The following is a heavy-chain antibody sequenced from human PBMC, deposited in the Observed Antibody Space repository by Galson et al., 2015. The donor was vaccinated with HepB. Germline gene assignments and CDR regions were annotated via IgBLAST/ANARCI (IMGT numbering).Heavy chain of an antibody. D-gene: IGHD3-22*01. V-gene: IGHV3-15*01. CDR1: GFTFSNAW. CDR2: IKSKTDGGTT. J-gene: IGHJ5*02. CDR3: TIALYYYDSSGSSS. Sequence: SLRLSCAASGFTFSNAWMSWVRQAPGKGLEWVGRIKSKTDGGTTDYAAPVKGRFTISRDDSKNTLYLQMNSLKTEDTAVYYCTIALYYYDSSGSSSWGQGTLVTVSS.